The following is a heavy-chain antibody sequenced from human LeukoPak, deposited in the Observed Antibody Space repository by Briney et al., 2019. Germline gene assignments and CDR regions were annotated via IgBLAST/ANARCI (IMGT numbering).Heavy chain of an antibody. Sequence: ASVKVSCKASGYDFSTFGISWVQQAPGEGLEWMGWISAYHGKTNFPQRFQGRVTLTTETSTSTAYMELRSLRSDDTAIYYCARDSPFMVPGTGDAFDIWGQGTMVPVSS. CDR1: GYDFSTFG. V-gene: IGHV1-18*01. CDR3: ARDSPFMVPGTGDAFDI. J-gene: IGHJ3*02. D-gene: IGHD6-19*01. CDR2: ISAYHGKT.